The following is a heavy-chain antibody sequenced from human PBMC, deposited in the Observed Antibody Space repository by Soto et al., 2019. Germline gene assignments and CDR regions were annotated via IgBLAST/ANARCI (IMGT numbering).Heavy chain of an antibody. V-gene: IGHV5-51*01. Sequence: GESLKISCKGSGYSFTTYWIGWVRQMPGKGLEWMGIIYPGDSDTRYSPSFQGQVTISADKSISSAYLRWSSLTASDSAMYYCARHNNYCMDVWGRGTTVTVAS. J-gene: IGHJ6*02. CDR3: ARHNNYCMDV. CDR1: GYSFTTYW. CDR2: IYPGDSDT.